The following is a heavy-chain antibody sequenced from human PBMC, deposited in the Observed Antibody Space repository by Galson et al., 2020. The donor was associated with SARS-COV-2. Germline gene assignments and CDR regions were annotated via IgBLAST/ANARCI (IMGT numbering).Heavy chain of an antibody. CDR1: GGSISSSSYY. CDR3: ARTPITAMAGRDSFDI. CDR2: IYSSGSS. Sequence: SETLSLTCTVSGGSISSSSYYWGWIRQPPGKGLEWIGSIYSSGSSYSKPSLKSRVTISLDTSKNQFSLKLSSVTAADTAVYFCARTPITAMAGRDSFDIWGQGTMVTVSS. V-gene: IGHV4-39*07. J-gene: IGHJ3*02. D-gene: IGHD5-18*01.